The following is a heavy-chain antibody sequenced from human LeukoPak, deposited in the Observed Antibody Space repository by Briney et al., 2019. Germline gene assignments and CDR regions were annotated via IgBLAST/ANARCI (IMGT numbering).Heavy chain of an antibody. CDR1: GGSFSGYY. CDR2: IYTSGST. CDR3: ASRYCSGGSCQYRDAFDI. V-gene: IGHV4-59*10. D-gene: IGHD2-15*01. J-gene: IGHJ3*02. Sequence: SETLSLTCAVYGGSFSGYYWSWIRQPAGKGLEWIGRIYTSGSTNYNPSLKSRVTMSVDTSKNQFSLKLSSVTAADTAVYYCASRYCSGGSCQYRDAFDIWGQGTMVTVSS.